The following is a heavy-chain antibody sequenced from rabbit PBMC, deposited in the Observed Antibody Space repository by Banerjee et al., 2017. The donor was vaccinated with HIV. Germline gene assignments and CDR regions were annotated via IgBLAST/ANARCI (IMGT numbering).Heavy chain of an antibody. D-gene: IGHD4-1*01. CDR2: IDTGDGST. CDR1: GFSFSSSYW. CDR3: ARAYNSGWGGYFNL. Sequence: QEQLVESGGGLVQPGASLTLTCTASGFSFSSSYWICWVRQAPGKGLEWIACIDTGDGSTYFANWVNGRFTVSLDNAQNTVFLQMTSLTVADTATYFCARAYNSGWGGYFNLWGQGTLVTVS. J-gene: IGHJ4*01. V-gene: IGHV1S45*01.